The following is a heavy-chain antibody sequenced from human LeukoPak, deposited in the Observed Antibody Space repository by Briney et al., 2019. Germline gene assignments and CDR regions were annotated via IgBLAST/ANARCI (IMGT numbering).Heavy chain of an antibody. D-gene: IGHD3-9*01. CDR1: GGSFSGYY. Sequence: SETLSLTCAVYGGSFSGYYWSWLRQPPGKGLEWIGEISHSGSTNYNPSLKSRVTISVDTSKNQFSLKLSSVTAADTAVYYCARERRYAAFDYWGQGTLVTVS. V-gene: IGHV4-34*01. CDR2: ISHSGST. CDR3: ARERRYAAFDY. J-gene: IGHJ4*02.